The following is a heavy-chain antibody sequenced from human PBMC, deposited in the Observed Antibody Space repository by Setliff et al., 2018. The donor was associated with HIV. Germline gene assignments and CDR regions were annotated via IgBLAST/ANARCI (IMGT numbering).Heavy chain of an antibody. CDR2: VSAYNGNT. V-gene: IGHV1-18*01. CDR3: ATGPPYCSGGSCYSSLHH. Sequence: ASVKVSCKAAGYSFNRYGITWVRQAPGQGLEWMGWVSAYNGNTNYAQKFQGRVTMTTDKSTNTAYMELKSLRSEDTALYYCATGPPYCSGGSCYSSLHHWGQGTLVTVSS. J-gene: IGHJ1*01. CDR1: GYSFNRYG. D-gene: IGHD2-15*01.